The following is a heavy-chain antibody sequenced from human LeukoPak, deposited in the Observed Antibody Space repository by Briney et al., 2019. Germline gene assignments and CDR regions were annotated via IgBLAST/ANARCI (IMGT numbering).Heavy chain of an antibody. CDR1: GGSISSYF. CDR2: IHDSGTT. CDR3: ARQSGGSIIGGFDY. Sequence: SETLSLTCSVSGGSISSYFWNWIRQPPGKGLEWIAHIHDSGTTHYNPSLKSRVTISVDTSKNQFSLKLSSVTAADTAVFYCARQSGGSIIGGFDYWGQGILVTVSS. J-gene: IGHJ4*02. D-gene: IGHD3-16*01. V-gene: IGHV4-59*08.